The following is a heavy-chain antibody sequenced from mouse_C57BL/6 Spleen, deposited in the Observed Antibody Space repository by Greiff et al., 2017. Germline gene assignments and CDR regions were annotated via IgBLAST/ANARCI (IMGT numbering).Heavy chain of an antibody. D-gene: IGHD3-3*01. CDR1: GYTFTSYW. CDR2: IDPSDSYT. CDR3: AREGLY. Sequence: QVQLPQPGAELVMPGASVKLSCKASGYTFTSYWMHWVKQRPGQGLEWIGEIDPSDSYTNYNQKFKGKSTLTVDKSSSTAYMQLSSLTSEDSAVYYCAREGLYWGQGTTLTVSS. J-gene: IGHJ2*01. V-gene: IGHV1-69*01.